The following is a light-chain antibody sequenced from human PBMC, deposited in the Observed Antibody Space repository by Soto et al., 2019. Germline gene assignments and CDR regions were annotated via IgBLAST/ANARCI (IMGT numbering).Light chain of an antibody. V-gene: IGKV1-9*01. CDR2: AAS. CDR1: QGITSD. Sequence: DIQLTQSPSFLSASVGDRVTITCRASQGITSDLAWYQQEPGKAPKLLIYAASTLQSGVPSRFSGSGSGTDFTLTISSLQPEDFATYYCQQLNSYPQSFGGGTKVEIK. CDR3: QQLNSYPQS. J-gene: IGKJ4*01.